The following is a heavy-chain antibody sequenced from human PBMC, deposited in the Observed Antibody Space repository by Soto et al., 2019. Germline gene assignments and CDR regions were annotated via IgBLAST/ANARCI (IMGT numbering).Heavy chain of an antibody. CDR3: ARQRMYYYYMDV. Sequence: PSETLSLTCTVSGGSISSYYWSWIRQPPGKGLEWIGYIYYSGSTNYNPSLKSRVTISVDTSKNQFSLKLSSVTAADTAVYYCARQRMYYYYMDVWGKGTTVTVSS. CDR1: GGSISSYY. J-gene: IGHJ6*03. D-gene: IGHD2-8*01. CDR2: IYYSGST. V-gene: IGHV4-59*08.